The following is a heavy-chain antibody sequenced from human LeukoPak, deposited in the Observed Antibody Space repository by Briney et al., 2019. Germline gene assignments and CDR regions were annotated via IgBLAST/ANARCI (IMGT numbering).Heavy chain of an antibody. CDR3: ATSAAGFDY. CDR2: IKQDGSEK. Sequence: QPGGSLRLSCAASGFTFRSYVMSWVRQAPGKGLEWVANIKQDGSEKYYVDSVKGRFTISRDNAKNSLYLQMNSLRDEDTALYYCATSAAGFDYWGQGTLVTVSS. D-gene: IGHD6-13*01. J-gene: IGHJ4*02. CDR1: GFTFRSYV. V-gene: IGHV3-7*01.